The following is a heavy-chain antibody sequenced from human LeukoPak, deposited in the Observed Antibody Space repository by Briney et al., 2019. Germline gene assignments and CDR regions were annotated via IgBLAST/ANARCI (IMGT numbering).Heavy chain of an antibody. CDR1: GFTFSSYW. D-gene: IGHD6-6*01. CDR3: AKRGAAREFDY. CDR2: ISSNSGYI. J-gene: IGHJ4*02. Sequence: GGSLRLSCAASGFTFSSYWMHWVRQAPGKGLEWVSGISSNSGYIVYADSVKGRFTISRDNAKNSLYLQMNSLRVEDMALYYCAKRGAAREFDYWGQGTLVTVSS. V-gene: IGHV3-9*03.